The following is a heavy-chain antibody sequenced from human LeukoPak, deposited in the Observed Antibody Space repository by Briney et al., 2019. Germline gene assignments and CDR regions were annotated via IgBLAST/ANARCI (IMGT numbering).Heavy chain of an antibody. D-gene: IGHD6-13*01. J-gene: IGHJ4*02. CDR3: AKDLTGSSWTFDY. V-gene: IGHV3-30*02. CDR2: IRNDGSNK. Sequence: GGSLRLSCAASGFTFSSYGMHWVRQAQGKGLEWVAFIRNDGSNKYYADSVKGRFTISRDNSKNTLYLQMNSLRAEDTAVYYCAKDLTGSSWTFDYWGQATLVTVSS. CDR1: GFTFSSYG.